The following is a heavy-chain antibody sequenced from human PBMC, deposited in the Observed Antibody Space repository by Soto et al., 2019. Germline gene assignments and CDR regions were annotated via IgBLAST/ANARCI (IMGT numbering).Heavy chain of an antibody. CDR1: GYTFTSYG. CDR3: AREDYDFWSRYYFGY. CDR2: ISAYNGNT. D-gene: IGHD3-3*01. V-gene: IGHV1-18*01. J-gene: IGHJ4*02. Sequence: GASVKVSCKASGYTFTSYGISWVRQAPGQGLEWMGWISAYNGNTNYAQKLQGRVTMTTDTSTSTAYMELRSLRSDDTAVYYCAREDYDFWSRYYFGYWGQGTLVTVSS.